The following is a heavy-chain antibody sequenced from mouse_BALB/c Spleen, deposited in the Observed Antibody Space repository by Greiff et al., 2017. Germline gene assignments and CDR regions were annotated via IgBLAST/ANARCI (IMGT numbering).Heavy chain of an antibody. CDR1: GFTFSSYA. CDR3: ARGGDGNFPFAY. V-gene: IGHV5-6-5*01. Sequence: EVQRVESGGGLVKPGGSLKLSCAASGFTFSSYAMSWVRQTPEKRLEWVASISSGGSTYYPDSVKGRFTISRDNARNILYLQMSSLRSEDTAMYYCARGGDGNFPFAYWGQGTLVTVSA. CDR2: ISSGGST. D-gene: IGHD2-1*01. J-gene: IGHJ3*01.